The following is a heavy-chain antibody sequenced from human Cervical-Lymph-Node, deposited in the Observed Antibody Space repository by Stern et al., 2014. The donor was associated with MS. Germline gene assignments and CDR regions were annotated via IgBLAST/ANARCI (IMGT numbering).Heavy chain of an antibody. J-gene: IGHJ4*02. CDR2: IYRSETT. CDR3: ARDGEYSSTWYIVGY. V-gene: IGHV4-61*02. CDR1: GGSISSGRHY. Sequence: QVQLQESGPGLVQPSQTLSLTCSVSGGSISSGRHYWSWIRQPAGKGLEWLGRIYRSETTKYHPSLKSRVTIALHTSKNEFSLTLSYVTAADTAMYYCARDGEYSSTWYIVGYWGQGTLVTVSS. D-gene: IGHD6-13*01.